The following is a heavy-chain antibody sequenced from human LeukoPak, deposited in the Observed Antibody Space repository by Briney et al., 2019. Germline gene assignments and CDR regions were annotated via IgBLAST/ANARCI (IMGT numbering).Heavy chain of an antibody. CDR1: GGSFSGYY. Sequence: KSSETLSLTCAVYGGSFSGYYWSWIRQPPGKGLEWIGEINHSGSTNYNPSLKSRVTISVDTSKNQFSLKLSYVTAADTAVYYCSRAVAGGRRFDYWGQGTLVTVSS. V-gene: IGHV4-34*01. CDR3: SRAVAGGRRFDY. D-gene: IGHD6-19*01. CDR2: INHSGST. J-gene: IGHJ4*02.